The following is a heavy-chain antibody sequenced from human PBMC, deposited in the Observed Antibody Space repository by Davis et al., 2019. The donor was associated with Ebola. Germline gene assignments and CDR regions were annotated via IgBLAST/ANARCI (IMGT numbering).Heavy chain of an antibody. D-gene: IGHD4-23*01. CDR3: ARGSTGGKDY. CDR1: GFTFSNYS. V-gene: IGHV3-21*01. J-gene: IGHJ4*02. CDR2: ISSSSSYI. Sequence: GESLKISCAASGFTFSNYSMNWVRQAPGKGLEWVSSISSSSSYIYYADSVKGRFTISRDNAKNSLYLQMNSLRAEDTAVYYCARGSTGGKDYWGQGTLVTVSS.